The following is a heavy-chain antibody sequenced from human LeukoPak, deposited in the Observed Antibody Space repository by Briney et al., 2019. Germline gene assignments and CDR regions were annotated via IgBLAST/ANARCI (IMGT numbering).Heavy chain of an antibody. J-gene: IGHJ5*02. V-gene: IGHV3-7*01. CDR3: ARDLGSSSWMVYNWFDP. CDR1: GFTFSSYW. D-gene: IGHD6-13*01. CDR2: IKQDGSEK. Sequence: PGGSLRLSCAASGFTFSSYWMSWVRQAPGKGLEWVANIKQDGSEKYYVDSVKGRFTISRDNAKNSLYLQMNSLRAEDTAVYYCARDLGSSSWMVYNWFDPWGQGTLVTVSS.